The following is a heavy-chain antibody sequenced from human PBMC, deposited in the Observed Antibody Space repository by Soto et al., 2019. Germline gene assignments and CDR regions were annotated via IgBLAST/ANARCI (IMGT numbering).Heavy chain of an antibody. Sequence: SETLSLTCTVSGGSISSYYWSWIRQPPGKGLEWIGYIYYSGSTNYNPSLKSRVTISVNTSKNQFSLKLSSVTAADTAVYYCAGLDYTLGMDVWGQGTTVTVSS. D-gene: IGHD4-4*01. CDR1: GGSISSYY. J-gene: IGHJ6*02. CDR2: IYYSGST. V-gene: IGHV4-59*01. CDR3: AGLDYTLGMDV.